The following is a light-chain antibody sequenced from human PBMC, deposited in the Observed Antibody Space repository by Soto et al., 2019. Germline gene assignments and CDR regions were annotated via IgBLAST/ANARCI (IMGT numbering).Light chain of an antibody. CDR2: GAS. CDR1: QSVNSDF. CDR3: KQYGNSPRT. V-gene: IGKV3-20*01. J-gene: IGKJ1*01. Sequence: EIVLTQSPGTLSLSPGERATLSCRASQSVNSDFLAWYQQKPGQAPRLLISGASNRATGIPDRFSGSGSGTDFTLTIRRLEPEDFAVYYCKQYGNSPRTFGQGTKVDIK.